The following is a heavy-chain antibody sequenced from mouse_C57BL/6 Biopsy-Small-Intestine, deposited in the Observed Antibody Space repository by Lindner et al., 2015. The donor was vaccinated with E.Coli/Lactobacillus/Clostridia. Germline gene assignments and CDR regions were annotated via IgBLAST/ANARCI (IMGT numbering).Heavy chain of an antibody. Sequence: SVKVSCKASGYPFSSFYIHWVRQAPGQGLEWMGVINPSGAGTTTFAQKFQGRVTMTRDTSTNTVYMEVSGLRSDDTAIYYCARAKSGRSAYYLDYWGQGSLVTVSS. J-gene: IGHJ4*01. D-gene: IGHD1-1*01. CDR1: GYPFSSFY. CDR2: INPSGAGTT. CDR3: ARAKSGRSAYYLDY. V-gene: IGHV1S12*01.